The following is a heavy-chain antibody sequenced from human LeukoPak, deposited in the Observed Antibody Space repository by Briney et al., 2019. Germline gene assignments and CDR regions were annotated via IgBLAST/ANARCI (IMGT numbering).Heavy chain of an antibody. J-gene: IGHJ6*03. D-gene: IGHD3-10*01. Sequence: GESLKISCKGSGYSFTAYWIAWVRQMPGKGLEWMGITYPGYSDTRYSPSFQGRVTITADKSVSTAYLQWSSLKASDTAMYFCARVASASYYYYHYYLDVWGKGTAVTVSS. CDR2: TYPGYSDT. V-gene: IGHV5-51*01. CDR1: GYSFTAYW. CDR3: ARVASASYYYYHYYLDV.